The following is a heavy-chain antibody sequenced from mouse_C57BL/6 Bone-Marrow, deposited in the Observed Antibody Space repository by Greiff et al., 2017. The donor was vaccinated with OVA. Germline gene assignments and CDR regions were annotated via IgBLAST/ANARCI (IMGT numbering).Heavy chain of an antibody. D-gene: IGHD1-1*01. CDR2: IDPSDSYT. V-gene: IGHV1-50*01. J-gene: IGHJ2*01. CDR3: ARRITTVVATDY. CDR1: GYTFTSYW. Sequence: VQLQQPGAELVKPGASVKLSCKASGYTFTSYWMQWVKQRPGQGLEWIGEIDPSDSYTNYNQKFTGKATLTVDTSSSTAYMQLSSLTSEDSAVYYCARRITTVVATDYWGQGTTLTVSS.